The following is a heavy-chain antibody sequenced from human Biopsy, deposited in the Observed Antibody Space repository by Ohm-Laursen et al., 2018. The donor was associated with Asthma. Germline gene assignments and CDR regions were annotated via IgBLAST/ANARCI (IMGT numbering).Heavy chain of an antibody. J-gene: IGHJ6*02. CDR2: LIPVLGTP. Sequence: SSVQVSCKASGGTFGNYAISWVRQAPGQGLEWMGGLIPVLGTPNHAQMFEGRVTITADESTCTAYMELSSLSSEDTAVYYCARGYSGSDRIVYYYSGLEVWGQGTTVTVSS. D-gene: IGHD5-12*01. CDR3: ARGYSGSDRIVYYYSGLEV. V-gene: IGHV1-69*01. CDR1: GGTFGNYA.